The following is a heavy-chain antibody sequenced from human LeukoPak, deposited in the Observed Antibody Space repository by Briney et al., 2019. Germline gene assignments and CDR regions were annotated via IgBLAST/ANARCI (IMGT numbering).Heavy chain of an antibody. CDR1: GFTFRDYW. D-gene: IGHD1-14*01. J-gene: IGHJ4*01. Sequence: GGSLRLSCVASGFTFRDYWMTWVRQAPGKGLECVANIKYDGSDKYYVDSVKGRFTISRDNAKNSVYLQMNSLRVEDTAVYYCARRNLFDYWGHGTVVTVSS. CDR2: IKYDGSDK. V-gene: IGHV3-7*01. CDR3: ARRNLFDY.